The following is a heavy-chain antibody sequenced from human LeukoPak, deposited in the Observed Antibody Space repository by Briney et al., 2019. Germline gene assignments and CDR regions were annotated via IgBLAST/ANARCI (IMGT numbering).Heavy chain of an antibody. Sequence: SETLSLTCAVYGGSFSGYYWSWIRQPPGKGLEWIGEINHSGSTNYNPSLKSRVTISVDTSKNQFSLKLSSVTGADTAVYYCARGLRFLEWFPLDYWGQGTLVTVSS. CDR2: INHSGST. J-gene: IGHJ4*02. D-gene: IGHD3-3*01. V-gene: IGHV4-34*01. CDR1: GGSFSGYY. CDR3: ARGLRFLEWFPLDY.